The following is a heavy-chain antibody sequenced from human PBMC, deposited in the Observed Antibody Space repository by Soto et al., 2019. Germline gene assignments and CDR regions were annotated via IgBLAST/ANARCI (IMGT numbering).Heavy chain of an antibody. CDR1: GFTFSSFW. J-gene: IGHJ4*02. CDR2: INQDGSEK. D-gene: IGHD3-3*01. Sequence: GGSLRPSXAASGFTFSSFWITWVRQAPGKGLEWVANINQDGSEKHYVDSVKGRFTLSRDNAENSVYLQMNSLRADDTAVYYCARDFGVQELDYWGQGTLVTVSS. CDR3: ARDFGVQELDY. V-gene: IGHV3-7*01.